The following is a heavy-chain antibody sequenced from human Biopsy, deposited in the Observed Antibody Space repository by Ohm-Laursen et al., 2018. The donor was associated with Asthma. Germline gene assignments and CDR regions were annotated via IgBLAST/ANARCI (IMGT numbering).Heavy chain of an antibody. CDR2: ISSHSAYI. J-gene: IGHJ1*01. D-gene: IGHD3-3*02. CDR3: ARTFHFWSPYHAEHYQL. V-gene: IGHV3-21*01. Sequence: SLRLSCAASGFSYNTYKMNWVRQAPGKGLEWVSSISSHSAYIYYADSVKGRFTISRDNAKNSVYLQMNNLRAEDTAVYYCARTFHFWSPYHAEHYQLWGQGTLVTVSS. CDR1: GFSYNTYK.